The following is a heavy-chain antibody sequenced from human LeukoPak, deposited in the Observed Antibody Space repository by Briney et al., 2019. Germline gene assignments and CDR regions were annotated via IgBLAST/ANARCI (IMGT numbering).Heavy chain of an antibody. J-gene: IGHJ5*02. CDR1: GGSFSGYY. D-gene: IGHD3-3*01. CDR3: ARGPRDFCSGYSWSGWFDP. V-gene: IGHV4-34*01. CDR2: IDHCGST. Sequence: SETLSLTCAVHGGSFSGYYWSWIRQPPGKGLEWIGEIDHCGSTNYNPSLKSRVTISVDTSKNQFSLKLSSVTAADTAVYYCARGPRDFCSGYSWSGWFDPWGQGTLVTVSS.